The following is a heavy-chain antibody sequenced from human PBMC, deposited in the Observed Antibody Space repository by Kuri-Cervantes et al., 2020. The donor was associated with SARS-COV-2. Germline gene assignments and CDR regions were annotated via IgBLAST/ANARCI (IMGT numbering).Heavy chain of an antibody. J-gene: IGHJ6*03. CDR1: GFTFDDYA. CDR3: AKVGRFEYYDFWSGFRGPYYYYYMDV. Sequence: GESLKISCAASGFTFDDYAMHWVRQAPGKGLEWVSLISGDGGSTYYADSVKGRFTISRDNSKNSLYLQMNSLRTEDTALYYCAKVGRFEYYDFWSGFRGPYYYYYMDVWGKGTTVTVSS. D-gene: IGHD3-3*01. CDR2: ISGDGGST. V-gene: IGHV3-43*02.